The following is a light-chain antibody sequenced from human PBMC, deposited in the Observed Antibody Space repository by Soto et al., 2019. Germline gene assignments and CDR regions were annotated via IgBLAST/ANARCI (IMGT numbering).Light chain of an antibody. J-gene: IGKJ2*01. CDR2: KAS. CDR1: QSISRW. V-gene: IGKV1-5*03. CDR3: QQYYSHLYT. Sequence: DIQMTQSPSTLSASVGDRVTITCRASQSISRWLAGYQQKPGKAPKLLIYKASSLQSGVPSRFSGSGSGTEFTLTISSLQPDDFATYYCQQYYSHLYTFGQGTKLEIK.